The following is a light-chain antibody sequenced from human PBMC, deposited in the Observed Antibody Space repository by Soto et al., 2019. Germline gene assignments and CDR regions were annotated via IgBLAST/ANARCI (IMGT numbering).Light chain of an antibody. J-gene: IGKJ2*01. CDR1: QSISSY. CDR2: AAS. V-gene: IGKV1-39*01. Sequence: DIQMTQSPSSLSASVGDRVTITCRASQSISSYLNWYQKKPGRAPKHLIYAASSWQSGVPSRCSGGGSATDFTLTISSLQADGLEIYYCPQSYSTPSFGQGTKVVIK. CDR3: PQSYSTPS.